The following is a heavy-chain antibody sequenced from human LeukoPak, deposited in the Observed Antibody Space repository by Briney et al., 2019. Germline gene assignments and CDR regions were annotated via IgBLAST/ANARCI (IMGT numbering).Heavy chain of an antibody. CDR3: AKDILGGLYWYFDL. CDR2: ISGSGANT. V-gene: IGHV3-23*01. J-gene: IGHJ2*01. CDR1: GFTFSSYA. Sequence: GGSLRLSCAASGFTFSSYAMSWVRQAPGKGLEWVSVISGSGANTYYADSVKGRFTISRDNSKNTLYLQMNSLRAEVTAVYYCAKDILGGLYWYFDLWGRGTLATVSS. D-gene: IGHD2-15*01.